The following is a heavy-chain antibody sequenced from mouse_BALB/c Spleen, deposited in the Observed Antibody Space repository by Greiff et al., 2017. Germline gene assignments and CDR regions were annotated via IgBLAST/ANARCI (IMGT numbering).Heavy chain of an antibody. CDR1: GYAFTNYL. J-gene: IGHJ4*01. D-gene: IGHD1-1*01. Sequence: QVQLKESGAELVRPGTSVKVSCKASGYAFTNYLIEWVKQRPGQGLEWIGVINPGSGGTNYNEKFKGKATLTADKSSSTAYMQLSSLTSDDSAVYFCARSDTTVVAYYCAMDYWGQGTSVTVSS. V-gene: IGHV1-54*01. CDR2: INPGSGGT. CDR3: ARSDTTVVAYYCAMDY.